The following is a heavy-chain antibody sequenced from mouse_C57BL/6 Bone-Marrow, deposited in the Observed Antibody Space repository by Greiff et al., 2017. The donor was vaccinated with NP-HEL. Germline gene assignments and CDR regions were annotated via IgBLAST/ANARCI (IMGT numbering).Heavy chain of an antibody. Sequence: VQLQQSGAELVRPGASVKLSCTASGFNIKDDYMHWVKQRPEQGLEWIGWIDPENGDTEYASKFQGKATITADTSSNTAYLQLSSLTSEDTAVYYCTTGGITTVVAYYFDYWGQGTTLTVSS. CDR2: IDPENGDT. CDR3: TTGGITTVVAYYFDY. CDR1: GFNIKDDY. D-gene: IGHD1-1*01. V-gene: IGHV14-4*01. J-gene: IGHJ2*01.